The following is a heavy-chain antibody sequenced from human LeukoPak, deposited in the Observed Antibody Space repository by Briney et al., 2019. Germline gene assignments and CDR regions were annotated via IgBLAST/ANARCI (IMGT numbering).Heavy chain of an antibody. CDR1: GGSISSGGYY. Sequence: PSETLSLTCTVSGGSISSGGYYWSWIRQPPGKGLEWIGYIYHSGSTYYNPSLKSRVTISVDRSKNQFSLKLSSVTAADTAVYYCARDFFRNRLTMIDSHWGQGTLVTVSS. V-gene: IGHV4-30-2*01. CDR2: IYHSGST. D-gene: IGHD3-22*01. CDR3: ARDFFRNRLTMIDSH. J-gene: IGHJ4*02.